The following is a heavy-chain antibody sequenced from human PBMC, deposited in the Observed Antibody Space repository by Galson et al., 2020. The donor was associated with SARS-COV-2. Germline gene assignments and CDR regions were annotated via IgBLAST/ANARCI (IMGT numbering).Heavy chain of an antibody. J-gene: IGHJ6*03. Sequence: GESLKISCAASGFTFSNAWMSWVRQAPGKGLEWVGRIKSKTDGGTTDYAAPVKGRFTISRDDSKNTLYLQMNSLKTEDTAVYYCTTDYSNYPFESYYYYYMDVWGKGTTVTVSS. CDR2: IKSKTDGGTT. V-gene: IGHV3-15*01. D-gene: IGHD4-4*01. CDR1: GFTFSNAW. CDR3: TTDYSNYPFESYYYYYMDV.